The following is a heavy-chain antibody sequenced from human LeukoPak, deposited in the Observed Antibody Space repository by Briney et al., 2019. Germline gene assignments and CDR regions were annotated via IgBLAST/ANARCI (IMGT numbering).Heavy chain of an antibody. V-gene: IGHV3-30*18. CDR2: ISYDGSNK. Sequence: GRSLRLSCAASGFTFSSYGMHWVRQAPGKGLEWVAVISYDGSNKYYADSVKGRFTISRDNSKNTLYLQMNSLRAEDTAVYYCAKDEVAGTDYWGQGTLVTVSS. CDR3: AKDEVAGTDY. D-gene: IGHD6-19*01. CDR1: GFTFSSYG. J-gene: IGHJ4*02.